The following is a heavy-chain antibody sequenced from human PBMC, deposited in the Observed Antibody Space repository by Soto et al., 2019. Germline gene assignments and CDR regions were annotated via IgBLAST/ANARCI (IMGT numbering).Heavy chain of an antibody. CDR2: IKSRPAGGTT. D-gene: IGHD5-12*01. Sequence: DVQLVESGGGLVQPGGSLRLTCAASGFSFIDAWMNWVRQVPGKGLEWVGHIKSRPAGGTTVYAAPVQGRFSISRDDSRNTVYLQMNSLRTEDTPLYYCVRDSPGYSRGADDWGQGTLVTVSS. CDR1: GFSFIDAW. V-gene: IGHV3-15*07. CDR3: VRDSPGYSRGADD. J-gene: IGHJ4*02.